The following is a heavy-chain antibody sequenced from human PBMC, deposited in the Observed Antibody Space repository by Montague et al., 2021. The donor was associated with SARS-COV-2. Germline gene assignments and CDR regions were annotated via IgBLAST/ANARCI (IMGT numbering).Heavy chain of an antibody. CDR2: VNYGEST. J-gene: IGHJ5*02. CDR3: ARAVTTGIDWFDP. V-gene: IGHV4-59*11. Sequence: SETLSLTCTVSSGSISSHYWSWIRQPPGKGLEWIGYVNYGESTNYNPSLKSRVSISLDTSKNQFSLRLNSVTAADTAVYYCARAVTTGIDWFDPWGQGTLVIVSS. D-gene: IGHD4-17*01. CDR1: SGSISSHY.